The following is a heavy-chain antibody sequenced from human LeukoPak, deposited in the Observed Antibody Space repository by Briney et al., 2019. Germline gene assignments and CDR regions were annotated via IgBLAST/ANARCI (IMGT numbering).Heavy chain of an antibody. CDR1: GDSISSNY. V-gene: IGHV4-59*08. Sequence: SETLSLTCAVSGDSISSNYWSWIRQPPGKRLEWLGFISDTGSTDYNPSLESRVTISADTSKNQFSLNLNSLTAADTAVYFCVRHYVSGMTTKHFFDYWGQGILVTVST. J-gene: IGHJ4*02. CDR3: VRHYVSGMTTKHFFDY. D-gene: IGHD5-24*01. CDR2: ISDTGST.